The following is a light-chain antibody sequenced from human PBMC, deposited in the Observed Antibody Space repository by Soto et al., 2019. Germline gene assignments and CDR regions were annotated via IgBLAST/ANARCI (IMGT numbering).Light chain of an antibody. J-gene: IGLJ2*01. CDR3: SSYTNNRSVV. CDR1: SSDVGGYDF. V-gene: IGLV2-14*01. CDR2: EVS. Sequence: QSVLTQPASVSGSPGQSITISCTGTSSDVGGYDFVSWYQQYPAKAPKLMIYEVSNRPSGISNRFSGSKSGNTASLTISGLQAEDEADYYCSSYTNNRSVVFGGGTKLTVL.